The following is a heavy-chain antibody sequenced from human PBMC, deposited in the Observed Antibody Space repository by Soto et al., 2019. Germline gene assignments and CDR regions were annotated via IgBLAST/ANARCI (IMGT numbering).Heavy chain of an antibody. CDR2: IYYSGST. D-gene: IGHD5-18*01. J-gene: IGHJ3*02. CDR1: GGSISSYY. CDR3: ARVRGYSYGADAFDI. Sequence: SETLSLTCTVSGGSISSYYWSWIRQPPGKGLEWIGYIYYSGSTNYNPSLKSRVTISVDTSKNQFSLKLSFVTAADTAVYYCARVRGYSYGADAFDIWGQGTMVTVSS. V-gene: IGHV4-59*01.